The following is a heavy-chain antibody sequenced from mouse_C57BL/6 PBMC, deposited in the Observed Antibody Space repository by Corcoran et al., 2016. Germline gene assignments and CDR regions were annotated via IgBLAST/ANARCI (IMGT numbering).Heavy chain of an antibody. Sequence: QVQLQQSGPELVKPGASVKISCKASGYTFTDYYINWVKQRPGQGLEWIGWIFPGSGSTYYNEKFKGKATLTVDKSSSTAYMLLSSLTSEDSAVYFCARKTYSNYGAWFAYWGQGTLVTVSA. CDR3: ARKTYSNYGAWFAY. D-gene: IGHD2-5*01. CDR1: GYTFTDYY. CDR2: IFPGSGST. V-gene: IGHV1-75*01. J-gene: IGHJ3*01.